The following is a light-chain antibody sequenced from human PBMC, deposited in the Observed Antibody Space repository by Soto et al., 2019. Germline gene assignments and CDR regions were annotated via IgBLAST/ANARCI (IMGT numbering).Light chain of an antibody. CDR2: DVS. J-gene: IGLJ1*01. CDR1: SSDIGNYNS. CDR3: SSYTSSSTFV. Sequence: QSVLPQPASVSGSPGQSITISCTGTSSDIGNYNSVSWYQHHPGKAPKLTIFDVSNRPSGVSNRFSGSKSGNTASLTISGLQAEDETDYYCSSYTSSSTFVFGTGTKLTVL. V-gene: IGLV2-14*03.